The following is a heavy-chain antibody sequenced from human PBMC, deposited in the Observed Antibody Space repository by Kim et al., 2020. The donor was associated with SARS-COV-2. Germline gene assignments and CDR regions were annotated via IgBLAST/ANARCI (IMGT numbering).Heavy chain of an antibody. J-gene: IGHJ4*02. D-gene: IGHD3-22*01. CDR3: ARVARSSRRYYYDSSGYSLHSHFDY. CDR2: INHSGST. CDR1: GGSFSGYY. Sequence: SETLSLTCAVYGGSFSGYYWSWIRQPPGKGLEWIGEINHSGSTNYNPSLKSRVTISVDTSKNQFSLKLSSVTAADTAVYYCARVARSSRRYYYDSSGYSLHSHFDYWGQGTLVTVSS. V-gene: IGHV4-34*01.